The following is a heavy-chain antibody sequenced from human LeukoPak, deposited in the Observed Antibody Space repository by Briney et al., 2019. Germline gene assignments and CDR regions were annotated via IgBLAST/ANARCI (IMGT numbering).Heavy chain of an antibody. J-gene: IGHJ3*02. D-gene: IGHD1-14*01. CDR3: ARGTITSGAFDI. CDR2: IYYSGST. V-gene: IGHV4-59*06. CDR1: GGSISSYY. Sequence: PSEILSLTCTVSGGSISSYYWSWIRQHPGKGLEWIGYIYYSGSTYYNPSLKSRVTISVDTSKNQFSLKLSSVTAADTAVYYCARGTITSGAFDIWGQGTMVTVSS.